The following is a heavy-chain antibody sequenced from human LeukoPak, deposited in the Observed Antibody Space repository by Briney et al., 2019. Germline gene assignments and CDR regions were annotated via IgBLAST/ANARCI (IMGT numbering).Heavy chain of an antibody. D-gene: IGHD3-22*01. CDR1: GFTLSNAW. J-gene: IGHJ4*02. V-gene: IGHV3-15*01. CDR2: IKGETDGGTI. CDR3: TTLGTYYYDNSGYSRD. Sequence: GGSLRLSCAASGFTLSNAWMSWVRQAPGKGLEWVGRIKGETDGGTIDYAAPVKGRFIISRDDSKNTLYLQMNSLKSEDSAVYYCTTLGTYYYDNSGYSRDWGQGALVTVSS.